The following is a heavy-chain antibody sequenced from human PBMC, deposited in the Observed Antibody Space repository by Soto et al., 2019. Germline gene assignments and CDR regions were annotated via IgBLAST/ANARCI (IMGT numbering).Heavy chain of an antibody. J-gene: IGHJ4*02. CDR1: GGSFSGYY. CDR3: ARDKITGLFDY. CDR2: INHSGST. D-gene: IGHD2-8*02. V-gene: IGHV4-34*01. Sequence: PSETLSLTCAVYGGSFSGYYWTWIRQPPGTGLEWIGEINHSGSTNYNPSLKSRLTISVDTSKNQFSLKLTSVTAADTAVYYCARDKITGLFDYWGQGTLVTVSS.